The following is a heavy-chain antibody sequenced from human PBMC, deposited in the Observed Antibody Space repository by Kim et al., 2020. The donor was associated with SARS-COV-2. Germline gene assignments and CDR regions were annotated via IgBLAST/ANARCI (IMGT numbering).Heavy chain of an antibody. D-gene: IGHD3-10*01. CDR3: ARGDSLGGFGEFCDY. J-gene: IGHJ4*02. Sequence: DSVKGRFTISRDKSKNTLYLKMNSLRAEDTAVYYCARGDSLGGFGEFCDYWGQGTLVTVSS. V-gene: IGHV3-30*07.